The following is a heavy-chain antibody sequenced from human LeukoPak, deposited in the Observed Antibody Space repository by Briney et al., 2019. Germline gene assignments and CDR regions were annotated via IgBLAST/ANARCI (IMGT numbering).Heavy chain of an antibody. J-gene: IGHJ4*02. D-gene: IGHD3-22*01. CDR3: ARDLASAYCYDSSGPN. Sequence: GGSLRLSCAASGFTFSSYEMNWVRQAPGKGLEWVSYISSSGSTIYYADSVKGRFTISRDNAKNSLYLQMNSLRAEDTAVYYCARDLASAYCYDSSGPNWGQGTLVTVSS. CDR2: ISSSGSTI. V-gene: IGHV3-48*03. CDR1: GFTFSSYE.